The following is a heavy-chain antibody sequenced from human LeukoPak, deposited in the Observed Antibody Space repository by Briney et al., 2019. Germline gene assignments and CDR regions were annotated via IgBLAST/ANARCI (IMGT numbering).Heavy chain of an antibody. V-gene: IGHV3-66*01. J-gene: IGHJ4*02. Sequence: PGGSLRLSCAASGFTVSSNYMSWVRQAPGKGLDWVSTIYSSGITYHADSVKDRFTISRDNSKNTLYLQMNSLRAEDTAIYYCASSGFMGMRGFVYWGQGTLVTVSS. CDR1: GFTVSSNY. CDR3: ASSGFMGMRGFVY. D-gene: IGHD3-16*01. CDR2: IYSSGIT.